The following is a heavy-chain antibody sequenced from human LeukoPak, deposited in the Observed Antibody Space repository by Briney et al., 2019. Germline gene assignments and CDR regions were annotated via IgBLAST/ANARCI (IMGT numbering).Heavy chain of an antibody. D-gene: IGHD1-26*01. CDR1: GFTFSSYW. CDR2: IKQDGSEK. J-gene: IGHJ4*02. V-gene: IGHV3-7*01. CDR3: ARDRAPYSGSYPGDY. Sequence: PGGSLRLSCAASGFTFSSYWMSWVRQAPGKGLEWVANIKQDGSEKYYVDSVKGRFTISRDNAKNSLYLQMNSLRAEDTAVYYCARDRAPYSGSYPGDYWGQGTLVTVSS.